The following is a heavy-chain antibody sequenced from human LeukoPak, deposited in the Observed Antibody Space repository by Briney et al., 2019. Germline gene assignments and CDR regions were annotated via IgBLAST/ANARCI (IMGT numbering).Heavy chain of an antibody. J-gene: IGHJ4*02. Sequence: GGSLRLSCAASGFTFSSYAMHWVRQAPGKGLEWVAVISYDGSNKYYADSEKGRFTISRDNSKNTLYLQMNSLRTADTAVYYCAISRTVGASPWDYWGQGTLVTVSS. CDR3: AISRTVGASPWDY. V-gene: IGHV3-30*04. D-gene: IGHD1-26*01. CDR2: ISYDGSNK. CDR1: GFTFSSYA.